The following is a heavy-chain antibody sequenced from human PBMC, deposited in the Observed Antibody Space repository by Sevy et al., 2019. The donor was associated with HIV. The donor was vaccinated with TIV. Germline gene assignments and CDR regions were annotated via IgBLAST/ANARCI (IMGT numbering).Heavy chain of an antibody. D-gene: IGHD3-10*01. V-gene: IGHV4-38-2*01. J-gene: IGHJ4*02. CDR1: GYSITSGYL. CDR2: VFHSGNT. Sequence: SETLSLTCAVSGYSITSGYLWGWIRQPPGKGLEWIGSVFHSGNTYYNPSLNSRVIISVDTSKNQCSLKLNSVTAADTAGYYFARHSHGSGTYYVPFDSWGQGTLVTVSS. CDR3: ARHSHGSGTYYVPFDS.